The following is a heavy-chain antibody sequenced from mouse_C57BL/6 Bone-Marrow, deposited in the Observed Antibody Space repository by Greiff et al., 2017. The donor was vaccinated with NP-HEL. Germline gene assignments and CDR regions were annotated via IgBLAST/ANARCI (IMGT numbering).Heavy chain of an antibody. J-gene: IGHJ1*03. CDR2: ILPGSGST. V-gene: IGHV1-9*01. D-gene: IGHD1-1*01. Sequence: QVQLKQSGAELMKPGASVKLSCKATGYTFTGYWIEWVKQRPGHGLEWIGEILPGSGSTNYNEKFKGKATFTADTSSNTAYMQLSSLTTEDSAIYYCARQGGVITTVVATGYFDVWGTGTTVTVSS. CDR3: ARQGGVITTVVATGYFDV. CDR1: GYTFTGYW.